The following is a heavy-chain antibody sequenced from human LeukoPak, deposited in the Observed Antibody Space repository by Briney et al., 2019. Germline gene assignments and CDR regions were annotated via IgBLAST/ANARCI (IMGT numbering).Heavy chain of an antibody. V-gene: IGHV3-53*01. D-gene: IGHD3-10*01. J-gene: IGHJ6*02. CDR3: ARIDNGFGELFSYYYYYGMDV. CDR2: IYSGGST. CDR1: GFTVSSNY. Sequence: PGGSLRLSCAASGFTVSSNYMSWVRRAPGKGLEWVSVIYSGGSTYYADSVKGRFTISRDNSKNTLYLQMNSLRAEDTAVYYCARIDNGFGELFSYYYYYGMDVWGQGTTVTVSS.